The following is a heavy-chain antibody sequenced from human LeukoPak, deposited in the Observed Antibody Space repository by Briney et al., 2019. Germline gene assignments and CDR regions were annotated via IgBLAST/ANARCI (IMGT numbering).Heavy chain of an antibody. CDR1: GYTFTSYY. CDR3: ARAGRLCVGTSCYRSSYYYYYMDV. V-gene: IGHV1-46*01. D-gene: IGHD2-2*02. Sequence: ASVKVSCKASGYTFTSYYMHWARQAPGQGLEWMGIINPSGGSTSYARKFQGRVTMTRDMSTSTVYMELSSLRSEDTAVYYCARAGRLCVGTSCYRSSYYYYYMDVWGKGTTVTVSS. J-gene: IGHJ6*03. CDR2: INPSGGST.